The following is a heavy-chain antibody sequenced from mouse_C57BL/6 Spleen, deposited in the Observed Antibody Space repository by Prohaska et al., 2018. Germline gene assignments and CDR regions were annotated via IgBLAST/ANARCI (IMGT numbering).Heavy chain of an antibody. CDR3: ARRGTTVVEGYWYFDV. CDR2: INPNNGGT. V-gene: IGHV1-26*01. D-gene: IGHD1-1*01. J-gene: IGHJ1*03. Sequence: HGKSLEWIGDINPNNGGTSYNQKFKGKATLTVDKSSSTAYMELRSLTSEDSAVYYCARRGTTVVEGYWYFDVWGTGTTVTVSS.